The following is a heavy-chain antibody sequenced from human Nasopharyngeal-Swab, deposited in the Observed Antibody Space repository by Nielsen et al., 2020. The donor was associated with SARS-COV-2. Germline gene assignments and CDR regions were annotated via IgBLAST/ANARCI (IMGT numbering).Heavy chain of an antibody. D-gene: IGHD2-2*03. CDR2: IKQDGSEK. J-gene: IGHJ4*02. CDR3: ARVESGYCSSTSCFSYYFDY. CDR1: GFTFSSYW. V-gene: IGHV3-7*01. Sequence: GESLKISCAASGFTFSSYWMSWVRQAPGKGLEWVANIKQDGSEKYYVDSVKGRFTISRDNAKNSLYLQMNSLRAEDTAVYYCARVESGYCSSTSCFSYYFDYWGQGTLVTVSS.